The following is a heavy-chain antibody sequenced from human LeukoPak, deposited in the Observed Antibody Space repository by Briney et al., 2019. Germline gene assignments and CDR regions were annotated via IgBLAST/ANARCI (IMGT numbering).Heavy chain of an antibody. V-gene: IGHV1-3*01. CDR3: ARDPGSHYYDSSGSAFDI. Sequence: ASVKVSCKASGYTFTSYAMHWVRQAPGQRLEWMGWINAGNGNTKYSQKFQGRVTMTTDTSTSTAYMELRSLRSDDTAVYYCARDPGSHYYDSSGSAFDIWGQGTMVTVSS. J-gene: IGHJ3*02. CDR2: INAGNGNT. CDR1: GYTFTSYA. D-gene: IGHD3-22*01.